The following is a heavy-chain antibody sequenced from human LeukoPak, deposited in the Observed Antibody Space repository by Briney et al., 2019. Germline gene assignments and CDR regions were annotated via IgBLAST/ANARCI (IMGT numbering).Heavy chain of an antibody. CDR2: INPNSVGA. Sequence: GASVKVSCKASGYTFTGYYMHWVRQAPGQGLEWMGWINPNSVGANYAQNFQGRVTMTRDTSISTAYMELSRLTSDDTAVYYCARDRGGLDAFDIWGQGTMVTVSS. CDR3: ARDRGGLDAFDI. D-gene: IGHD3-10*01. V-gene: IGHV1-2*02. J-gene: IGHJ3*02. CDR1: GYTFTGYY.